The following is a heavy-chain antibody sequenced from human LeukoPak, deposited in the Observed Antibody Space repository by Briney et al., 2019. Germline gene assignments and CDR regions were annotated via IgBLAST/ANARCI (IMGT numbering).Heavy chain of an antibody. CDR2: IYYSGST. D-gene: IGHD6-19*01. J-gene: IGHJ3*02. CDR3: ASGVAGSLDAFDI. Sequence: SETLSLTCTVSGGSISSSSYYWVWHRQPPGKGLVWLGSIYYSGSTYYNPSLSSRVTISVDTSKNQFSLKLSSVTAAATAIYFCASGVAGSLDAFDIWGQGRMVTVSS. CDR1: GGSISSSSYY. V-gene: IGHV4-39*01.